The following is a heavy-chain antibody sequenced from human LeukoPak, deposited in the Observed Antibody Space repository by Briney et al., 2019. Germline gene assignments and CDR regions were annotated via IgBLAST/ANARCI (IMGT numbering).Heavy chain of an antibody. V-gene: IGHV1-18*01. CDR1: GYTFSTYG. J-gene: IGHJ6*02. D-gene: IGHD3-16*01. Sequence: ASVKVSCKASGYTFSTYGISWVRQAPGQGLEWMGWILPYSGNTNYAQKLQGRVSVTTDTSTTTAYMELRSLTSDDTAVYYCAKDRRGSRNSLDVWGRGTTITVSS. CDR3: AKDRRGSRNSLDV. CDR2: ILPYSGNT.